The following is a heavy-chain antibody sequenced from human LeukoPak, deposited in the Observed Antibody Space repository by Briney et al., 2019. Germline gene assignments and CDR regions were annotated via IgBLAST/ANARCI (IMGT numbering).Heavy chain of an antibody. CDR2: IYISGST. D-gene: IGHD5-12*01. J-gene: IGHJ5*02. CDR1: GDSITSGSFY. CDR3: ASTSGYDSLAWFDP. V-gene: IGHV4-61*09. Sequence: PSETLSLTCTVSGDSITSGSFYWSWIRQPAGRRMEGVGHIYISGSTNYNPSLKNRVTMSVDTSKNHFSLKLSSVTAAHTAVYYCASTSGYDSLAWFDPWGQGTLVTVSS.